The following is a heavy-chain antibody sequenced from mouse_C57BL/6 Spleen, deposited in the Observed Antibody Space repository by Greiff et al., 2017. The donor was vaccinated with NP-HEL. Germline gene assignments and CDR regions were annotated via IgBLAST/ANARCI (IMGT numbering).Heavy chain of an antibody. Sequence: EVQLQQSGPELVKPGASVKISCKASGYTFTDYYMNWVKQSHGKSLEWIGDINPNNGGTSYNQKFKGKATLTVDKSSSTAYMELRSLTSEDSAVYYCARQRLGAWFAYWGQGTLVTVSA. V-gene: IGHV1-26*01. CDR2: INPNNGGT. CDR3: ARQRLGAWFAY. D-gene: IGHD3-2*02. J-gene: IGHJ3*01. CDR1: GYTFTDYY.